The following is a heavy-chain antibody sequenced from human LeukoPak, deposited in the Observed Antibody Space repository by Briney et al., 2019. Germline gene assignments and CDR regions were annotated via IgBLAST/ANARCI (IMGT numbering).Heavy chain of an antibody. J-gene: IGHJ4*02. D-gene: IGHD3-22*01. CDR1: GGSISSHY. Sequence: SETLSLTCTVSGGSISSHYWSWIRQPPGKGLEWIGYIYYSGSTNYNPSLKSRVTISVDTSKNQLSLKLSSVTAADTAVYYCARYYYDSSGYSFDYWGQGTLVTVSS. CDR3: ARYYYDSSGYSFDY. V-gene: IGHV4-59*08. CDR2: IYYSGST.